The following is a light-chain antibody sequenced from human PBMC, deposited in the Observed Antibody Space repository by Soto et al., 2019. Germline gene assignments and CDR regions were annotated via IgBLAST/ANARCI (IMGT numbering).Light chain of an antibody. J-gene: IGKJ1*01. CDR1: QSVSSY. CDR3: QQRSNAART. Sequence: IMLIQKPATLSVSAVERATLSCRASQSVSSYLAWYQQKPGQAPRVLIYDASNRATGIPARFSGSGSGTDFTLTIGSLEPGGFAVYNCQQRSNAARTLGQGTKVDIK. V-gene: IGKV3-11*01. CDR2: DAS.